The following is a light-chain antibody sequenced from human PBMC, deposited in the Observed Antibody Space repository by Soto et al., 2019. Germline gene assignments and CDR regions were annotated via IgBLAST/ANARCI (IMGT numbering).Light chain of an antibody. CDR1: SSDVGGYNS. CDR3: SSYAGRNNLV. CDR2: AVS. Sequence: QSALTQPPSASGSPGQSVTIPCTGTSSDVGGYNSVSWYQQHPGKVPKRMIDAVSKRPSGVTDRVSGSKSGNTASLTGSGLQSEDEADYSCSSYAGRNNLVFGGGTKVTV. V-gene: IGLV2-8*01. J-gene: IGLJ2*01.